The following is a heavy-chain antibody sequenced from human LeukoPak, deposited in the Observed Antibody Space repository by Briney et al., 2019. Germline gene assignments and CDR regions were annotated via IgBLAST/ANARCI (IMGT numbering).Heavy chain of an antibody. V-gene: IGHV3-72*01. Sequence: PGGSLRLSCVASGFTLSDHNMDWVRQATGKGLEWVGRSRKRGNKYVTENAASVKGRITISRDDSNNSLYLQMNSLRTEDTAVYYCAREGYNYGSDAFDIWGQGTMVTVSS. CDR1: GFTLSDHN. CDR3: AREGYNYGSDAFDI. D-gene: IGHD5-18*01. CDR2: SRKRGNKYVT. J-gene: IGHJ3*02.